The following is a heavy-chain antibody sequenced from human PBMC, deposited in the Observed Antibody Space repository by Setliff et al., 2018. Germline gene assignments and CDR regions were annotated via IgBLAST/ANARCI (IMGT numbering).Heavy chain of an antibody. J-gene: IGHJ3*02. CDR1: GYTFTGYY. D-gene: IGHD6-19*01. CDR2: INPNSGGT. V-gene: IGHV1-2*04. Sequence: GASVKVSCKASGYTFTGYYMHWVRQAPGQGLEWMGWINPNSGGTNYAQKLQGWVTMTRDTSISTAYMELSRLRSDDTAVYYCARAGGSGWYFDAFDIWGQGTMVTVSS. CDR3: ARAGGSGWYFDAFDI.